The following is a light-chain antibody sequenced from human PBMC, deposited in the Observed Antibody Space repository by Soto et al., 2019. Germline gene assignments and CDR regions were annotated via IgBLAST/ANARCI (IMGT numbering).Light chain of an antibody. CDR2: AAS. CDR1: QGISNY. V-gene: IGKV1-27*01. J-gene: IGKJ4*01. CDR3: QKYTNVPA. Sequence: DIQMTQSPSSLSASVGDRVTITCRASQGISNYLAWYQQIPGKVPKLLISAASTLQSGVPSRFSGSGSGTDFTLTISSLQPEVVANYYCQKYTNVPAFGGGTKVEIK.